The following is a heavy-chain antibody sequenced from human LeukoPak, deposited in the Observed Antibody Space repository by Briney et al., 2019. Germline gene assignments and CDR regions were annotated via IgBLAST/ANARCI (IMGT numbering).Heavy chain of an antibody. CDR1: GYTFTGYY. J-gene: IGHJ3*02. CDR3: ARAGYVEAFDI. CDR2: INPNSGGT. D-gene: IGHD5-12*01. Sequence: AASVKVSCKASGYTFTGYYMHWVRQAPGQGLEWMGWINPNSGGTNYAQKFQGRVTMTRDTSISTAYMELSSLRSEDTAVYYCARAGYVEAFDIWGQGTMVTVSS. V-gene: IGHV1-2*02.